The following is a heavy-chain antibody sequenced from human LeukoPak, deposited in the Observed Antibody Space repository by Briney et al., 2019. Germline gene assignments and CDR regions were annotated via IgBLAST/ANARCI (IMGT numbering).Heavy chain of an antibody. CDR2: MNPSNGNT. D-gene: IGHD5-24*01. CDR1: GYTFNSYA. CDR3: ARGSSEEMATIAY. V-gene: IGHV1-8*01. Sequence: GASVKVSCKASGYTFNSYAVNWVRQATGQGLEWMGWMNPSNGNTGFAQKFQGRLTMTRNISINTAYMELGGLRSEDTAVYFCARGSSEEMATIAYWGQGTLVTVSS. J-gene: IGHJ4*02.